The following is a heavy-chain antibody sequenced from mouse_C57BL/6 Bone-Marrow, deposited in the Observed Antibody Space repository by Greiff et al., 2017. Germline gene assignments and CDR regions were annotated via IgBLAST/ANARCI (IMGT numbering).Heavy chain of an antibody. Sequence: GDERVRPGNLGKKVCKASGYTFTSKGRNWVKQRPGQGFEWIGVIDPSDSYTNYKQKFKGKATFTVDTTSSTGYMQLSSLTSEDPAVYYCARSSYYGHWYFDVWGTGTTVTVSS. CDR2: IDPSDSYT. D-gene: IGHD1-1*01. CDR1: GYTFTSKG. J-gene: IGHJ1*03. V-gene: IGHV1-59*01. CDR3: ARSSYYGHWYFDV.